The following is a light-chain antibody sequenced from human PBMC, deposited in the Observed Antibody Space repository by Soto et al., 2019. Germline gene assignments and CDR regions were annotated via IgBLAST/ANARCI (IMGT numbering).Light chain of an antibody. CDR1: SSDVGSYNL. Sequence: QSALTQPASVSGSPGQSITISCTGTSSDVGSYNLVSWYQQHPGKAPKLIIYEGSKRPSGVSNRFSGSKSGNTASLTISGLQAEDEADYFCCSYAGSNNYYLFGPGTKLTVL. CDR2: EGS. J-gene: IGLJ1*01. CDR3: CSYAGSNNYYL. V-gene: IGLV2-23*01.